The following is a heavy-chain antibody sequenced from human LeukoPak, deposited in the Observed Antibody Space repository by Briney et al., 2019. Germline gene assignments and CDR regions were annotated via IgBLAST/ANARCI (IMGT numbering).Heavy chain of an antibody. J-gene: IGHJ5*02. CDR3: ARGGLVVVVAATPSTTPGLLHWLDP. Sequence: GASVKVSCKASGYTFTNYGISWVRQAPGQGLEWMGWISPYNGNTKYAQKVLGRVTMTTDTSTSTAYMELRSLRSDDTAVYYCARGGLVVVVAATPSTTPGLLHWLDPWGQGTLVSVSS. CDR2: ISPYNGNT. D-gene: IGHD2-15*01. V-gene: IGHV1-18*01. CDR1: GYTFTNYG.